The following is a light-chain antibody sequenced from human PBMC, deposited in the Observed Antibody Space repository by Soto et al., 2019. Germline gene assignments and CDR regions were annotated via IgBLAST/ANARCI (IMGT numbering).Light chain of an antibody. J-gene: IGLJ2*01. CDR1: SSDVGGYNY. V-gene: IGLV2-11*01. CDR2: DVS. Sequence: QSALTQPRSVSGSPGQSVTISCTGTSSDVGGYNYVSWHQQHPGKAPKLMIYDVSKRPSGVPDRFSGSKSGNTASLTISGLQAEDEADYYCSSYTTSTSFILFGGGTKLTVL. CDR3: SSYTTSTSFIL.